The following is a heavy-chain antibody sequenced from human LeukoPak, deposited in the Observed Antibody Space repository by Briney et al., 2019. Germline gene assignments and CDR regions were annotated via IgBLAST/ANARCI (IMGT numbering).Heavy chain of an antibody. CDR2: IYYSGST. CDR3: ARDYGSGLAAFDI. D-gene: IGHD3-10*01. CDR1: GGSISSLY. J-gene: IGHJ3*02. Sequence: SETLSLTCSVSGGSISSLYWSWIRQPPGKGLEWIGYIYYSGSTNYNPSLKSRVTISVDTSKNQFSLKLSSVTAADTAVYYCARDYGSGLAAFDIWGQGTMVTVSS. V-gene: IGHV4-59*01.